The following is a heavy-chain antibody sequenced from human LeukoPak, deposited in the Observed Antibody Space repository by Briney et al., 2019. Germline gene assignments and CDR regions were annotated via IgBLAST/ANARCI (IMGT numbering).Heavy chain of an antibody. J-gene: IGHJ3*02. Sequence: SETLSLPCTVSGGSISSGDYYWSWIRQPPGKGLEWIGYIYYSGSTYYNPSLKSRVTISVDTSKNQFSLKLSSVTAADTAVYYYARVAIAAAGIGAFDIWGQGTMVTVSS. CDR1: GGSISSGDYY. D-gene: IGHD6-13*01. V-gene: IGHV4-30-4*08. CDR2: IYYSGST. CDR3: ARVAIAAAGIGAFDI.